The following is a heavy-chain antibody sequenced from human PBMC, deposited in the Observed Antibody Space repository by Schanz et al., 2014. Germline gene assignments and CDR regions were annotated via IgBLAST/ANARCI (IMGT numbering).Heavy chain of an antibody. CDR2: TSHDGSFT. CDR3: AREKRRTEVVLDH. J-gene: IGHJ4*02. Sequence: VQLVESGGGVAQPGGSLRLSCAASGFTFSSSWMHWVRQAPGKGLVWVSRTSHDGSFTTFADSVKGRFTISRDNARNTLYLQMNSLRAEDTAVYYCAREKRRTEVVLDHWGQGTLVTVS. V-gene: IGHV3-74*01. CDR1: GFTFSSSW.